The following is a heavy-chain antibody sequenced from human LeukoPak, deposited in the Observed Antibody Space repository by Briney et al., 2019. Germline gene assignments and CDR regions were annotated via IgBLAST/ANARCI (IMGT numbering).Heavy chain of an antibody. J-gene: IGHJ4*02. CDR1: GFTFSSYG. CDR3: AKDSGWILFDD. D-gene: IGHD2-2*03. CDR2: IGPSGDRT. Sequence: GGTLRLSCAASGFTFSSYGMSWVRRAPGKGLEWVSGIGPSGDRTYYVDSVKGRFTISRDNSKNTVYLQMSSLRADDTAVYYRAKDSGWILFDDWGQGTLVTVSS. V-gene: IGHV3-23*01.